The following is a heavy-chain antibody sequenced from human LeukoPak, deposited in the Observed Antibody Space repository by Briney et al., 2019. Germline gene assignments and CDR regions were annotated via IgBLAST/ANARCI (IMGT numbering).Heavy chain of an antibody. V-gene: IGHV4-34*01. Sequence: SETLSLTCAVYGGSFSGYYWSWIRQPPGKGLEWIGEIYHSGSTNYNPSLKSRVTISVDTSKNQFSLKLSSVTAADTAVYYCASVLPAEYWGQGTLVTVSS. CDR1: GGSFSGYY. CDR3: ASVLPAEY. CDR2: IYHSGST. D-gene: IGHD2-2*01. J-gene: IGHJ4*02.